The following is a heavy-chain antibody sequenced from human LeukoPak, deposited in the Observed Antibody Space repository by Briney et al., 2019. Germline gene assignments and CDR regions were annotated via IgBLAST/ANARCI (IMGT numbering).Heavy chain of an antibody. D-gene: IGHD2-15*01. V-gene: IGHV4-34*01. CDR2: INHSGST. J-gene: IGHJ4*02. CDR3: ARPRYCSSGSCYSSFDY. Sequence: PSETLSLTCAVYGGSFSGYYWSWIRQPPGKGLEWIGEINHSGSTNYNLSLKSRVTISVDTSKNQFSLKLSSVTAADTAVYYCARPRYCSSGSCYSSFDYWGQGTLVTVSS. CDR1: GGSFSGYY.